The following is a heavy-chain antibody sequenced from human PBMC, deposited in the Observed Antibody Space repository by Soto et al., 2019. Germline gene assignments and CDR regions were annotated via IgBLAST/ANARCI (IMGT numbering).Heavy chain of an antibody. Sequence: GGSLRLSCAASGFTFSSYAMSWVRQAPGKGLEWVSAISGSGGSTYYADSVKGRFTISRDNSKNTLYLQMNSLRAEDTAVYYCAKVPYSSSWYTCYFDYWGQGTLVTVPQ. CDR3: AKVPYSSSWYTCYFDY. D-gene: IGHD6-13*01. V-gene: IGHV3-23*01. CDR1: GFTFSSYA. J-gene: IGHJ4*02. CDR2: ISGSGGST.